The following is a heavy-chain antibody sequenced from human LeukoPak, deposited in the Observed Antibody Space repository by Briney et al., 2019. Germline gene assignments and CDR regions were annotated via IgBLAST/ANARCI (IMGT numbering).Heavy chain of an antibody. CDR3: ARGRHRWEKDY. CDR1: GGTFSSYA. D-gene: IGHD1-26*01. V-gene: IGHV1-69*13. CDR2: IIPIFGTA. Sequence: ATVKVSCKASGGTFSSYAISWVRQAPGQGLEWMGGIIPIFGTANYAQKFQGRVTITADESTSTAYLELSSLRSEDTAVYYCARGRHRWEKDYWGQGTLVTVSS. J-gene: IGHJ4*02.